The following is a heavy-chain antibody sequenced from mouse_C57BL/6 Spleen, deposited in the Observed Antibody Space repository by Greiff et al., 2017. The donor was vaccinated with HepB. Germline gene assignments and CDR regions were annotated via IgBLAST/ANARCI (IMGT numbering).Heavy chain of an antibody. Sequence: QVQLQQSGAELVKPGASVKMSCKASGYTFTSYWITWVKQRPGQGLEWIGDIYPGSGSTNYNEKFKSKATLTVDTSSSTAYMQLSSLTSEDSAVYYCARSPYYYGSSYEGAYWGQGTLVTVSA. CDR2: IYPGSGST. CDR3: ARSPYYYGSSYEGAY. D-gene: IGHD1-1*01. J-gene: IGHJ3*01. CDR1: GYTFTSYW. V-gene: IGHV1-55*01.